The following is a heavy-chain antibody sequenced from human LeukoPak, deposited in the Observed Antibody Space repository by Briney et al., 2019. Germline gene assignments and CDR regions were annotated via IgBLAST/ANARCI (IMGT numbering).Heavy chain of an antibody. CDR3: AKDGKHEEDYYYYYYMDV. D-gene: IGHD1-26*01. J-gene: IGHJ6*03. CDR1: GFTFSSYA. Sequence: GGSLRLSCTASGFTFSSYAMSWVRQAPGKGLEWVSAISGSGGSTYYADSVKGRFTISRDNSKNTLYLQMNSLRAEDTAVYYCAKDGKHEEDYYYYYYMDVWGKGTTVTVSS. V-gene: IGHV3-23*01. CDR2: ISGSGGST.